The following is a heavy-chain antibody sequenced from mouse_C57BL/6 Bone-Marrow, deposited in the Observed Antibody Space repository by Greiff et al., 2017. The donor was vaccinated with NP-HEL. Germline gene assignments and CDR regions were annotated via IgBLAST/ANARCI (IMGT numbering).Heavy chain of an antibody. D-gene: IGHD2-4*01. Sequence: QVQLQQPGAELVMPGASVKLSCKASGYTFTSYWMHWVQQRPGQGLEWIGEIDPSDSYTNYNQKFKGKSTLTVAKTSRTAYMQLSSLTSEDSAFYYCARDDYDGWYFDVWGTGTTVTVSS. J-gene: IGHJ1*03. CDR2: IDPSDSYT. V-gene: IGHV1-69*01. CDR1: GYTFTSYW. CDR3: ARDDYDGWYFDV.